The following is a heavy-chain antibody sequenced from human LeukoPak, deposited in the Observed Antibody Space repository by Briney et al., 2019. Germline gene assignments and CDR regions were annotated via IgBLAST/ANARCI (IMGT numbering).Heavy chain of an antibody. CDR2: ISTISGTI. V-gene: IGHV3-48*01. CDR1: GFTFSSYS. J-gene: IGHJ4*02. CDR3: ARDKQYAFDY. D-gene: IGHD6-19*01. Sequence: PGGSLTLSCAASGFTFSSYSMNWVRQAPGKGLECVSYISTISGTISYADSVKGRFTISTDNANNSLYLQMNSLRAEDTAVYYCARDKQYAFDYWGQGTLVTVAS.